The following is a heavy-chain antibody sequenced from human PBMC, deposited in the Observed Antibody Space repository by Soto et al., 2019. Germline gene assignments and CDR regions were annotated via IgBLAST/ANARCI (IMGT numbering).Heavy chain of an antibody. CDR3: ARGSTDSYPGSRIFDF. V-gene: IGHV1-2*02. CDR1: GYTFTGYY. CDR2: IDPDSGDT. D-gene: IGHD3-10*01. Sequence: ASVKVSCKASGYTFTGYYLHWVRQAPGQGPEWVGKIDPDSGDTDQSQKFQGRFTMSRDNSKKTLYLQMNSLRVEDSALYYCARGSTDSYPGSRIFDFWGRGTLVTVSS. J-gene: IGHJ4*02.